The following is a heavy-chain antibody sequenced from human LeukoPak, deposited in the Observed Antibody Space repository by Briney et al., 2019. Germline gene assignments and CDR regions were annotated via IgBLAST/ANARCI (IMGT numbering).Heavy chain of an antibody. V-gene: IGHV3-66*01. CDR1: GFTVSSNY. Sequence: GGSLRLSCAASGFTVSSNYMSWVRQAPGKGLEWVSVIYSGGSTYYADSVKRRFTISRDNSKNTLYLQMNSLRAEDTAVYYCARGAGGGYCSSTSCYLVYWGQGTLVTVSS. CDR3: ARGAGGGYCSSTSCYLVY. CDR2: IYSGGST. J-gene: IGHJ4*02. D-gene: IGHD2-2*01.